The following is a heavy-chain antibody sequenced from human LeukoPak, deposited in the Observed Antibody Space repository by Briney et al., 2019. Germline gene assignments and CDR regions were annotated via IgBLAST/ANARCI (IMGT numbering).Heavy chain of an antibody. V-gene: IGHV3-7*01. J-gene: IGHJ3*02. CDR3: ARDTTYYDFWSGSLPGFAFDI. CDR2: IKQDGSVK. CDR1: GFTFSNYW. D-gene: IGHD3-3*01. Sequence: GGSLRLSCAVSGFTFSNYWMSWVRQAPGKGLEWVANIKQDGSVKYYVDSVKGRFTISRGNAKNSLYLQMNSLRAEDTAVYYCARDTTYYDFWSGSLPGFAFDIWGQGTMVTVSS.